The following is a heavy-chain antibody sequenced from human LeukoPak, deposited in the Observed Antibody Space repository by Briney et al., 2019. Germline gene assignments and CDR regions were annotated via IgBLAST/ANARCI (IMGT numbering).Heavy chain of an antibody. CDR1: GFTFSSYA. CDR3: AKDRIPSGGSSKYFQH. V-gene: IGHV3-23*01. D-gene: IGHD2-15*01. CDR2: ISGSGGST. J-gene: IGHJ1*01. Sequence: GGSLRLSCAASGFTFSSYAMSWVRQAPGKGLEWVSAISGSGGSTYYADSVKGRFTISRDNSKNTLYLQMNSLRAEDTAVYYCAKDRIPSGGSSKYFQHRGQGTLVTVSS.